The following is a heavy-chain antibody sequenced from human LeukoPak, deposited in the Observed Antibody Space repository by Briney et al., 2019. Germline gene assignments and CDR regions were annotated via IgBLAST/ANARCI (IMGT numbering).Heavy chain of an antibody. CDR2: IYYSGST. V-gene: IGHV4-59*12. CDR3: ARDPFLDNFFDP. Sequence: PSETLSLTCTVSGGSISSYYWSWIRQPPGKGLEWIGYIYYSGSTNYNPSLKSRVTISVDTSKNQFSLKLSSVTAADTAVYYCARDPFLDNFFDPWGQGTLVTVSS. D-gene: IGHD3-3*01. CDR1: GGSISSYY. J-gene: IGHJ5*02.